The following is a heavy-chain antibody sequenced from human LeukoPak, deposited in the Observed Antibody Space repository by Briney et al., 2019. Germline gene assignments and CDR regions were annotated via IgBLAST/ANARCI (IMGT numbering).Heavy chain of an antibody. D-gene: IGHD1-26*01. CDR2: IIPILGTA. Sequence: ASVKVSCKASGATFSSYAISWVRQAPGQGLEWMGGIIPILGTANYAQKFQGRVTITTDESTSTAYMELSSLRSEDTAVYYCARVGVGALDAFDIWGQGTMVTVSS. J-gene: IGHJ3*02. V-gene: IGHV1-69*05. CDR1: GATFSSYA. CDR3: ARVGVGALDAFDI.